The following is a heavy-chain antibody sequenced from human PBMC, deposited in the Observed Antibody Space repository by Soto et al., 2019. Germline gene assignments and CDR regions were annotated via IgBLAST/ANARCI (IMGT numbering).Heavy chain of an antibody. D-gene: IGHD6-19*01. CDR1: GGSIIGYY. V-gene: IGHV4-59*01. CDR3: ARSVAVPGAHIDY. CDR2: VYYTGST. J-gene: IGHJ4*02. Sequence: QVQLQESGPGLVKPSETLSLTCSVSGGSIIGYYWSWIRQSPGKGMEWLGYVYYTGSTNYSPSLVSRVRISVEKSKNEFYLRLSSVTAADTAVYFCARSVAVPGAHIDYWCQGTQVTVSS.